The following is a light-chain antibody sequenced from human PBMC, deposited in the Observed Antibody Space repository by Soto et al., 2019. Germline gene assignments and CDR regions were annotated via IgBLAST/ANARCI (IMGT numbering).Light chain of an antibody. Sequence: DIQMTQSPSTLSASVGGRGNITFPASQRINWLLAWYQQKPGKAPKLLISRASDLQTGVPSRFSGSGSGTEFTLTISSLQTDDFATYYCQQYNSFFFTFGPGTKVDVK. CDR3: QQYNSFFFT. J-gene: IGKJ3*01. CDR2: RAS. CDR1: QRINWL. V-gene: IGKV1-5*03.